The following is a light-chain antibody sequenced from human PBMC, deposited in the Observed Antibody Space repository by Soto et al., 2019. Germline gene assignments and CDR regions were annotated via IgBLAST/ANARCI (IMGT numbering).Light chain of an antibody. J-gene: IGKJ1*01. V-gene: IGKV3-15*01. CDR3: QQYNDWPLT. CDR1: QSVSSN. CDR2: GEF. Sequence: EIVMTQSPVTLSVSPGEIATLSCRASQSVSSNLAWYQQKPGQAPSLLIYGEFTRATGIPDRFSGTGSGTEFNLTISRLQSEDFALYYCQQYNDWPLTCGQGTKVDIK.